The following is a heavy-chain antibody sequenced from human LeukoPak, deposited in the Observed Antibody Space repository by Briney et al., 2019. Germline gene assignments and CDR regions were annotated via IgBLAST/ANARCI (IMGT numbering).Heavy chain of an antibody. J-gene: IGHJ3*02. CDR2: INPNSGGT. CDR3: ARDLEGYCRSTSCENLSAFDI. CDR1: GYTFTGYY. D-gene: IGHD2-2*01. Sequence: GASVKVSCKASGYTFTGYYMHWVRQAPGQGLEWMGWINPNSGGTNYAQKFQGRVTMTRDTSISTAYMELSRLRSDDTAVYYCARDLEGYCRSTSCENLSAFDIWGQGTMVTVSS. V-gene: IGHV1-2*02.